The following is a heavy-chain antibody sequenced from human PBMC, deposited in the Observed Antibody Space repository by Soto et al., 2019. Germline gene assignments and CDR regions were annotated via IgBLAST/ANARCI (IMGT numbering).Heavy chain of an antibody. CDR3: ARAVVPAAMGRENWFDP. V-gene: IGHV4-31*03. D-gene: IGHD2-2*01. J-gene: IGHJ5*02. CDR2: IYYSGST. Sequence: SETLSLTCTVSGGSISSGGYYWSWIRQHPGKGLEWIGYIYYSGSTYYNPSLKSRVTISVDTSKNQFSLKLSSVTAADTAVYYCARAVVPAAMGRENWFDPWGQGTLVTVSS. CDR1: GGSISSGGYY.